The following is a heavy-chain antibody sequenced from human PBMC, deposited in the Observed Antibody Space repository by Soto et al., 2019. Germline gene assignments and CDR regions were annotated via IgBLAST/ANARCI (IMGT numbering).Heavy chain of an antibody. CDR3: ARGPYGSGSTIAPYYFDY. Sequence: EVQLVESGGGLVQPGGSLRLSCAASGFTFSSYDMHWVRQATGKGLEWVSAIGTAGDTYYPGSVKGRFTISRENAKNSLYLQMNSLRAVDTAVYYCARGPYGSGSTIAPYYFDYWGQGPLVTVSS. CDR2: IGTAGDT. V-gene: IGHV3-13*01. CDR1: GFTFSSYD. J-gene: IGHJ4*02. D-gene: IGHD3-10*01.